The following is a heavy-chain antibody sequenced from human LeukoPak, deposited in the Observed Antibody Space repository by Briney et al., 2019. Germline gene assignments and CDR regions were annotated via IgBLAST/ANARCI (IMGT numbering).Heavy chain of an antibody. CDR3: ARDDRLYCSTTSCYLGTFDY. Sequence: GGSLRLSCAASGFTFNYYAMHWVRQAPGKGLEWVAVISHDGSNTYYADSVKGRFTIPSDNSKDTLYLQVSSLRAEDTAFYYCARDDRLYCSTTSCYLGTFDYWGRGTLVTVSS. J-gene: IGHJ4*02. V-gene: IGHV3-30*04. D-gene: IGHD2-2*01. CDR1: GFTFNYYA. CDR2: ISHDGSNT.